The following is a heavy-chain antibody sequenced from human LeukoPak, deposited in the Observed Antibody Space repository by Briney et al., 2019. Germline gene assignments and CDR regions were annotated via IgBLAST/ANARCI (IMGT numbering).Heavy chain of an antibody. J-gene: IGHJ4*02. CDR1: GYSFTSFS. CDR3: ARHISSGWYYVDY. V-gene: IGHV5-51*01. Sequence: GESLKISCKGSGYSFTSFSIGWVRQMPGKGLEWMGIIYPGDSDTRYSPSFQDLVTISADKSVSTAYLQWSSLKASDTAMYYCARHISSGWYYVDYWGQGTLVTVSS. CDR2: IYPGDSDT. D-gene: IGHD6-19*01.